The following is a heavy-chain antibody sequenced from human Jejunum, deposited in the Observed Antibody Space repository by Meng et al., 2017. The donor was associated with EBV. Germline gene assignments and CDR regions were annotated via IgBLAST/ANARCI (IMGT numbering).Heavy chain of an antibody. J-gene: IGHJ4*02. Sequence: WSTPSCSSLVFGCAITGSAFSCNWIHRPPGKGLELLGWVYFIGSTYSNPSLNSRVTISADTSNNQFTLKLSSVTAADTAVYYCARRGSSSGWYSYDYWGQGTLVTVSS. CDR3: ARRGSSSGWYSYDY. CDR1: GCAITGSAFS. V-gene: IGHV4-39*01. D-gene: IGHD6-19*01. CDR2: VYFIGST.